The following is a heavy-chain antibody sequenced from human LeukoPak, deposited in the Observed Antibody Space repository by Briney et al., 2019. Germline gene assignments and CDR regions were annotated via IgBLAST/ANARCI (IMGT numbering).Heavy chain of an antibody. CDR3: AKEMVRGVISPYYYYGMDV. Sequence: GGSLRLSCAASGFTFSSYGMHWVRQAPGKGLEWVAVISYDGSNKYYADSVKGRFTISKGNSKNTLYLQMNSLRAEDTAVYYCAKEMVRGVISPYYYYGMDVWGKGTTVTVSS. J-gene: IGHJ6*04. V-gene: IGHV3-30*18. D-gene: IGHD3-10*01. CDR2: ISYDGSNK. CDR1: GFTFSSYG.